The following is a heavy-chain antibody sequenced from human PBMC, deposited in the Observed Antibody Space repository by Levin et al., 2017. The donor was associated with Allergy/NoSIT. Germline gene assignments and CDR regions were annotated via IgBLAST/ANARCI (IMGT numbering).Heavy chain of an antibody. V-gene: IGHV4-59*01. CDR3: ARAPLGIAAGQYYYYYYGMDV. D-gene: IGHD6-25*01. Sequence: SETLSLTCTVSGGSISSYYWSWIRQPPGKGLEWIGYIYYSGSTNYNPSLKSRVTISVDTSKNQFSLKLSSVTAADTAVYYCARAPLGIAAGQYYYYYYGMDVWGQGTTVTVSS. CDR2: IYYSGST. J-gene: IGHJ6*02. CDR1: GGSISSYY.